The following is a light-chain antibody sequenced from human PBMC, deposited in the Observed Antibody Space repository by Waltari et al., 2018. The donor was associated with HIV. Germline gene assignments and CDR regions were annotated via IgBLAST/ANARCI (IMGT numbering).Light chain of an antibody. Sequence: EIVMTQSPATLSVSPGERATLSCRASQSVSSNLAWYQQTPGQAPRLLISGASTRATGIPARFSGSGSGTEFTLTISSLQSEDFAVYYCQQYNNWPPAFGQGTRLEI. CDR3: QQYNNWPPA. V-gene: IGKV3-15*01. CDR1: QSVSSN. J-gene: IGKJ5*01. CDR2: GAS.